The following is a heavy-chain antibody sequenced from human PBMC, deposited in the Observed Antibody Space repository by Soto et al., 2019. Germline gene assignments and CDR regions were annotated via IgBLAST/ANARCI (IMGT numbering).Heavy chain of an antibody. CDR3: ASICCSSVSCYNEY. V-gene: IGHV4-38-2*01. CDR1: GFPVSYGYY. D-gene: IGHD3-10*01. J-gene: IGHJ4*02. CDR2: IYQSGKT. Sequence: LSLTCGVSGFPVSYGYYWGWTRQPPGKGLEWLGSIYQSGKTYYNPSLKSRLTLSMDTSKNEFSVRLRSVTAADTADYFCASICCSSVSCYNEYWGPGVQATVSS.